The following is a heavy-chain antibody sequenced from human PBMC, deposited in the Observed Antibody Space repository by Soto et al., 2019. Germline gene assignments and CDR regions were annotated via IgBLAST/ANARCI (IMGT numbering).Heavy chain of an antibody. J-gene: IGHJ5*02. D-gene: IGHD1-26*01. CDR1: GFIFENFG. CDR3: AKNQGVELVPLATVDWFDP. Sequence: QPGGSLRLSCAASGFIFENFGMSWVRQAPGKGLEWISSISGSGFKKYYADSVKGRFTISRDNSKSTVYLELNNLSAEDTAVYHCAKNQGVELVPLATVDWFDPWGQGSVATVSS. CDR2: ISGSGFKK. V-gene: IGHV3-23*01.